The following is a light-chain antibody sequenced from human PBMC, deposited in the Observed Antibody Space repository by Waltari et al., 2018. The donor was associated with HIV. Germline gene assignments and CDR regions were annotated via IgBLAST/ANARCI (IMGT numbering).Light chain of an antibody. J-gene: IGLJ1*01. CDR1: SADIGGYDF. CDR3: FSYAGDNMGV. Sequence: QSALTQPPSASGSPGQSVTISCAGSSADIGGYDFVSWFQQYPGQAPKLIIYEVTTRPPGVPDRFSGTKSGNTASLTFSRLQPDDEADYYCFSYAGDNMGVFGLGTRVTVL. V-gene: IGLV2-8*01. CDR2: EVT.